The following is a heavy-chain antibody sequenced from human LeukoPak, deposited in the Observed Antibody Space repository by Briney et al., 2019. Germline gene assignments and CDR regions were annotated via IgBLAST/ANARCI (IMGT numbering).Heavy chain of an antibody. CDR2: TRNKANSYTT. CDR1: GFTFSDHY. D-gene: IGHD6-13*01. Sequence: PGGSLRLSCAASGFTFSDHYMDWVRQAPGKGLEWVGRTRNKANSYTTEYAASVKGRFTISRDDSKNSLYLQMNSLKTEDTAVYYCAREDVGGYSSGWYVPDHDYYYYGMDVWGQGTTVTVSS. CDR3: AREDVGGYSSGWYVPDHDYYYYGMDV. V-gene: IGHV3-72*01. J-gene: IGHJ6*02.